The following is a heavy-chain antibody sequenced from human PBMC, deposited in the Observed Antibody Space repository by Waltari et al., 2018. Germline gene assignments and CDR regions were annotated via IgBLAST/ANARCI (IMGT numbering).Heavy chain of an antibody. CDR2: IYYSGST. V-gene: IGHV4-30-4*08. D-gene: IGHD2-2*01. CDR1: GGSIIRGDYY. J-gene: IGHJ3*02. CDR3: ARGPMEDQLLGRGTFDI. Sequence: QVQLQESGPGVVKASQTLSLICAVSGGSIIRGDYYWTWIRQPPGKGLEWIGYIYYSGSTHYKPSLKSRVTISVDTSKNQFSLKLSSVTAADTAVYYCARGPMEDQLLGRGTFDIWGQGTVVTVSS.